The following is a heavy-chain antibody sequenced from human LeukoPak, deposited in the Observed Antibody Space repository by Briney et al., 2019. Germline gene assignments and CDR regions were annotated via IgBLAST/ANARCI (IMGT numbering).Heavy chain of an antibody. Sequence: GGSLRLSCAASGFTFHDYNMHWVCQAPGKGLEWVSHITWDGGSTYYADSVKGRFTISRDKSKNSLYLQMNSLRTEDTALYYCAKDRERGGRGPIRHWGQGTLVTVSS. CDR1: GFTFHDYN. CDR2: ITWDGGST. D-gene: IGHD1-1*01. J-gene: IGHJ1*01. V-gene: IGHV3-43*01. CDR3: AKDRERGGRGPIRH.